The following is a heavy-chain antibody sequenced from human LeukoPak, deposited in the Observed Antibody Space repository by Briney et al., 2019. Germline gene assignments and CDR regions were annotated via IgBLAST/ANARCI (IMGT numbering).Heavy chain of an antibody. CDR2: IYYSGST. V-gene: IGHV4-30-4*01. Sequence: PSETLSLTCNVSGGSISSGDKYWSWIRQPPGKGLEWIGYIYYSGSTNYNPSLKSRVTISVDTSKNQFSLKLSSVTAADTAVYYCARQGGLTTGYYYYMDVWGKGTTVTVSS. CDR1: GGSISSGDKY. D-gene: IGHD4-11*01. J-gene: IGHJ6*03. CDR3: ARQGGLTTGYYYYMDV.